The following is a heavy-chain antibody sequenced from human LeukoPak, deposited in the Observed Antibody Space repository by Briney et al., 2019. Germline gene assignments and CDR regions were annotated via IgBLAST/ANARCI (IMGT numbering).Heavy chain of an antibody. V-gene: IGHV3-21*01. CDR3: ARGLDTANFDY. CDR1: GFTFSSYS. J-gene: IGHJ4*02. Sequence: GGSLRLSCAASGFTFSSYSMNWVRQAPGKGLEWVSSISSSSSYIYYADSVKGRFTISRDNAKNSLYLQMNSLRAEDTAVYHCARGLDTANFDYWGQGTLVTVSS. CDR2: ISSSSSYI. D-gene: IGHD5-18*01.